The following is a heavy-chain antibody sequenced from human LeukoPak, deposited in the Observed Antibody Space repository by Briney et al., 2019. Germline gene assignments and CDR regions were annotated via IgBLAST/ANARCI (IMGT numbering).Heavy chain of an antibody. CDR1: GGSISSYY. D-gene: IGHD6-13*01. CDR2: IYASGNT. J-gene: IGHJ4*02. CDR3: ARGRGSSWYYFDS. Sequence: SETLSLTCTVSGGSISSYYWSWVRQPAGKGLKWIGRIYASGNTNYNPSLKGQVTMTVDTSKNQFSLNLSSVTAADTAVYYCARGRGSSWYYFDSWGQGTLVTVSS. V-gene: IGHV4-4*07.